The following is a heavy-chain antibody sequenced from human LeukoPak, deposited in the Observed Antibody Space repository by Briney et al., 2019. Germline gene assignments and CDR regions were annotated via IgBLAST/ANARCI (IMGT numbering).Heavy chain of an antibody. D-gene: IGHD6-19*01. CDR1: GFTISSYA. CDR3: ARDLYGSGDY. V-gene: IGHV3-30-3*01. J-gene: IGHJ4*02. CDR2: ISYDGSNK. Sequence: PGRSLRLSCAASGFTISSYAMHWVRQAPGKGLEWVAVISYDGSNKYYADSVKGRFTISRDNSKNTLYLQMNSLRAEDTAVYYCARDLYGSGDYWGQGTLVTVSS.